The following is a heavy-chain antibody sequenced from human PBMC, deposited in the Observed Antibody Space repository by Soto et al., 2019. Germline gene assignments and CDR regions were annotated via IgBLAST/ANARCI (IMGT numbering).Heavy chain of an antibody. CDR2: VYYSGST. D-gene: IGHD4-17*01. CDR3: ARADDYKSSTFDY. Sequence: SETLSLTCTVSGGSISSYYWSWIRQPPGKGLEWIGYVYYSGSTSYNPSLKSRVTMSIDTSKNQFSLRLTSVTAADTALYYCARADDYKSSTFDYWGHGTLVTVSS. J-gene: IGHJ4*01. V-gene: IGHV4-59*01. CDR1: GGSISSYY.